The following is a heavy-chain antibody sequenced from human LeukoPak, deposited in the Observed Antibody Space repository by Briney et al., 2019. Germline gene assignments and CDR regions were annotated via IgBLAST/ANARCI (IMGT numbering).Heavy chain of an antibody. CDR3: AKARYSSGWYLSDY. V-gene: IGHV3-43D*04. J-gene: IGHJ4*02. CDR2: ISWDGGST. CDR1: GFTFDDYA. D-gene: IGHD6-19*01. Sequence: PGGSLRLSCAASGFTFDDYAMHWVRQAPGKGLEWVSLISWDGGSTYYADSVKGRFTISRDNSKNSLYLQMNSLRAEDTALYYCAKARYSSGWYLSDYWGQGTLVTVSS.